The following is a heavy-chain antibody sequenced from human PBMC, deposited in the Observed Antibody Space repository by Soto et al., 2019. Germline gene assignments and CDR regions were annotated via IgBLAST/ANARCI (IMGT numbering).Heavy chain of an antibody. CDR3: ARPPQVTRSYYFNGLDV. CDR1: GYTFTNYG. V-gene: IGHV1-18*01. Sequence: QVQLVQSGGEVKKPGAAVMVSCKASGYTFTNYGISWVRQAPGQGLEWMGWISTSNSNTAYAQKFQDRVTMTTDTSTRTAYMELRSLIPDDTAVYYCARPPQVTRSYYFNGLDVWGQGTTVTVSS. J-gene: IGHJ6*02. CDR2: ISTSNSNT. D-gene: IGHD5-18*01.